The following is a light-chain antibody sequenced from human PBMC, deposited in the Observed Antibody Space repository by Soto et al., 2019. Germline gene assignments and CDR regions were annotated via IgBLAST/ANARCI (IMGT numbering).Light chain of an antibody. Sequence: DLQMTQSPSSLSASVGDRVTITCQASQDISNYLNGYQQKPGKAPKLLIYDASNLETGVPSRFSGSGSGTDFTFTISSLQPEDIATYYCQQYDNLPRTFGQGTKVEIK. V-gene: IGKV1-33*01. J-gene: IGKJ1*01. CDR1: QDISNY. CDR3: QQYDNLPRT. CDR2: DAS.